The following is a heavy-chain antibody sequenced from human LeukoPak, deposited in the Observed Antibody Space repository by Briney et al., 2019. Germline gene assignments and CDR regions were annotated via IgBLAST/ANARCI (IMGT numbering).Heavy chain of an antibody. CDR2: ISGSGGST. Sequence: GGSLRLSCAASGFTFSSYAMSWVRQAPGKGLEWVSAISGSGGSTYYTDSVKGRFTISRDNSKNTLYLQMNSLRAEDTAVYYCARVAGRGSGSYYIGYWGQGTLVTVSS. D-gene: IGHD3-10*01. J-gene: IGHJ4*02. CDR1: GFTFSSYA. V-gene: IGHV3-23*01. CDR3: ARVAGRGSGSYYIGY.